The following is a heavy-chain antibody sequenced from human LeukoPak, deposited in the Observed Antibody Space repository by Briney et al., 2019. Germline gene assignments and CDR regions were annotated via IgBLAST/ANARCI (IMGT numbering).Heavy chain of an antibody. CDR1: GFTFSSYG. CDR3: AARGYCSSTSCLLEY. CDR2: IKSDGSST. V-gene: IGHV3-74*01. D-gene: IGHD2-2*01. J-gene: IGHJ4*02. Sequence: GGSLRLSCAASGFTFSSYGMHWVRQAPGKGLVWVSLIKSDGSSTSYADSVKGRFTISRDNAKNTMLLQMNSLRAEDTALYYCAARGYCSSTSCLLEYWGQGTLVTVSS.